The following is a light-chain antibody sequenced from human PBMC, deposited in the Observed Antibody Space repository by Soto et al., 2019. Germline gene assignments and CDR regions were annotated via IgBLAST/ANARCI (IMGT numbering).Light chain of an antibody. CDR2: AAS. V-gene: IGKV1-6*01. Sequence: AIQLTQSPSSLSASVGDRVTITCRASQGIRSALGWYQQKPGKVPKLLIYAASTLQSGVPSRFSGSGSGTEFTLTISSLQPDDFATYYCQQYVTAFRSFGQGTKVDIK. CDR1: QGIRSA. CDR3: QQYVTAFRS. J-gene: IGKJ1*01.